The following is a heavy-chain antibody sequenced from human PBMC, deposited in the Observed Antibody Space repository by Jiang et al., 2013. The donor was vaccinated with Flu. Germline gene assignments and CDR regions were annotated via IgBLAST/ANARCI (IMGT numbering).Heavy chain of an antibody. D-gene: IGHD3-10*01. CDR1: GGSISSSVYY. CDR3: ARQAGDTMLRGVIRDVFDI. CDR2: IYYSGNT. J-gene: IGHJ3*02. V-gene: IGHV4-39*01. Sequence: GLVKPSETLSLTCTVSGGSISSSVYYWAWIRQPPGKGLEWIGTIYYSGNTYNNPSLKSRVTISVDTSENQFSLKLSSVTAADTAVYYCARQAGDTMLRGVIRDVFDIWGQGTMVTVSS.